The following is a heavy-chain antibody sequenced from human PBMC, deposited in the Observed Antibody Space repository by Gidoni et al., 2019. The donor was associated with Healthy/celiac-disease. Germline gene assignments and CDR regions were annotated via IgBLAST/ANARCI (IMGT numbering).Heavy chain of an antibody. D-gene: IGHD2-2*01. CDR2: IIPIFGTA. J-gene: IGHJ6*02. Sequence: QVQLVQSGAEVKKPGSSVKVSCKASGGTLSSYAISWFRQAPGQGLEWMGGIIPIFGTANYAQKFQGRVTITADKSTSTAYMELSSLRSEDTAVYYCARTSFTIRRDIVVVPAAIFRMDVWGQGTTVTVSS. CDR1: GGTLSSYA. CDR3: ARTSFTIRRDIVVVPAAIFRMDV. V-gene: IGHV1-69*06.